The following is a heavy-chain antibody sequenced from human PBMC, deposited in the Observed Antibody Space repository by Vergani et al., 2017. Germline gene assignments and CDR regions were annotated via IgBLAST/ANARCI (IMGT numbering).Heavy chain of an antibody. CDR3: ARATVTTLYYFDY. CDR1: GFTVSSNY. D-gene: IGHD4-17*01. J-gene: IGHJ4*02. CDR2: IYSGGST. V-gene: IGHV3-53*01. Sequence: EVQLVESGGGLIQPGGSLRLSCAASGFTVSSNYMSWVRQAPGKGLEWVSVIYSGGSTYYADSVKGRFTISRDNSKNTLYLQMNSLRAEDTAVYYCARATVTTLYYFDYWGQGTLVTVSS.